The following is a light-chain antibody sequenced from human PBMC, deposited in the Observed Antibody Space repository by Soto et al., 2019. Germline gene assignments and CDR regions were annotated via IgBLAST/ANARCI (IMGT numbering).Light chain of an antibody. Sequence: DLPMTQSPSSLSASVGDRVTITCRASPGISNYLAWFHKKPWKVPNRMIYAASSFQSGVPSRFSGSESGTEFNLTISRLQTEDFATYECLQQNSYTWTFGLLTKVDIK. CDR3: LQQNSYTWT. V-gene: IGKV1-17*03. CDR1: PGISNY. J-gene: IGKJ1*01. CDR2: AAS.